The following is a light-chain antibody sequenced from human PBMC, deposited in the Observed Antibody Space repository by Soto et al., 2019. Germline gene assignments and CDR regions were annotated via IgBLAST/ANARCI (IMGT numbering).Light chain of an antibody. V-gene: IGKV4-1*01. CDR2: WAS. Sequence: DIVMTQSPDSLSVSLGERATINCKSSQTVFHSSYNKDFLAWYQQKPGQPPKLLFYWASTRESGVPARFSGGGSGTDFSLTIISLQPEDVAVYYCHQYYSSLTFGQGTKLEIK. CDR3: HQYYSSLT. J-gene: IGKJ2*01. CDR1: QTVFHSSYNKDF.